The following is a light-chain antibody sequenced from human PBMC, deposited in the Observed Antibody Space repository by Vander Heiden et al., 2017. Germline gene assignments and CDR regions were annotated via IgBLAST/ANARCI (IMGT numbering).Light chain of an antibody. Sequence: AIRMTQSPSSLSASTGDRVTITCRASQGISSYLAWYQHKPGKAPKLLIYAASTLQSGVPSRFSGSGSGTDFTLTISCLQSEDFATYYCQQYYSYPRTFGHGTKVDIK. CDR3: QQYYSYPRT. J-gene: IGKJ3*01. V-gene: IGKV1-8*01. CDR1: QGISSY. CDR2: AAS.